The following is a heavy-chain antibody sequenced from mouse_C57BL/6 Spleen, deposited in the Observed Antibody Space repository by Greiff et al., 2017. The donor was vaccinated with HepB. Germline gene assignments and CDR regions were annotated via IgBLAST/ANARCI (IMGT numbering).Heavy chain of an antibody. CDR2: IDPSDSYT. J-gene: IGHJ3*01. CDR1: GYTFTSYW. Sequence: QVQLQQSGAELVKPGASVKLSCKASGYTFTSYWMQWVKQRPGQGLEWIGEIDPSDSYTNYNQKFKGKATLTVDTSSSTAYMQLSSLTSEDSAVYYCARAYYYGSSYVFAYWGQGTLVTVSA. D-gene: IGHD1-1*01. V-gene: IGHV1-50*01. CDR3: ARAYYYGSSYVFAY.